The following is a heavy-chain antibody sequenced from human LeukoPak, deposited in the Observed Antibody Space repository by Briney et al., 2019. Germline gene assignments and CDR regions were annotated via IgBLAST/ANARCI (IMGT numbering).Heavy chain of an antibody. CDR1: GHTFTGYY. J-gene: IGHJ4*02. Sequence: ASVKVSCKASGHTFTGYYMHWVRQAPGQGLEWMGWINPNSGGTNYAQKFQGRVTMTRDTSISTAYMELSRLRSDDTAVYYCARGEGNGYYDSSGYSDYWGQGTLVTVSS. V-gene: IGHV1-2*02. D-gene: IGHD3-22*01. CDR3: ARGEGNGYYDSSGYSDY. CDR2: INPNSGGT.